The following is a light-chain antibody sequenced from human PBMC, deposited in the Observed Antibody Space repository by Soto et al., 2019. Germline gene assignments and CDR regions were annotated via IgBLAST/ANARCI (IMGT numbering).Light chain of an antibody. CDR1: SSNIGAGYD. Sequence: QSVLTQPPSVSGAPGQRVTISCTGSSSNIGAGYDVHWYQQLPGTAPKLLIYGNSNRPSGVPDRFSGSKSGTSASLAITGLQAEDEADYYCQSYASSLSGSRYDFGPGTKVTV. CDR2: GNS. J-gene: IGLJ1*01. CDR3: QSYASSLSGSRYD. V-gene: IGLV1-40*01.